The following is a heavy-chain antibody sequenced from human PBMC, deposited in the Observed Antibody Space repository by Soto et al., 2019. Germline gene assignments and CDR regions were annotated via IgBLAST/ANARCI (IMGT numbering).Heavy chain of an antibody. CDR2: IKQDGSEK. CDR3: ASDGTGDLGYYGMDV. Sequence: EVQLVESGGGLVQPGGSLRLSCAASGFTFSSYWMSWVRQAPGKGLEWVANIKQDGSEKYYVDSVKGRFTISRDNAKNSLYLQMNSLRAEDTAVYYCASDGTGDLGYYGMDVWGQGTTVTVSS. CDR1: GFTFSSYW. J-gene: IGHJ6*02. D-gene: IGHD7-27*01. V-gene: IGHV3-7*05.